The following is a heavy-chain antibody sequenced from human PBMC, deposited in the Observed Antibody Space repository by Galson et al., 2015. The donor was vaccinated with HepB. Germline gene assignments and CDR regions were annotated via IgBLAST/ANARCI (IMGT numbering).Heavy chain of an antibody. D-gene: IGHD2-15*01. CDR1: GFTFSSYW. CDR3: ARSDYCGGGSCFSDY. Sequence: SLRLSCAASGFTFSSYWMSWVRQAPGKGLEWVANIKQDGSEEYYVDSVKGRFTISRDNAKNSLYLQMNSLRAEDTAVYYCARSDYCGGGSCFSDYWGQGTLVTVSS. V-gene: IGHV3-7*01. CDR2: IKQDGSEE. J-gene: IGHJ4*02.